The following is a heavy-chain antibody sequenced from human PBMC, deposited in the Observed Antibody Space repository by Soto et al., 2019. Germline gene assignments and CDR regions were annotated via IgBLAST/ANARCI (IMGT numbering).Heavy chain of an antibody. CDR2: ISYDGSNK. CDR3: ARGLYYDFWRGYYYFDY. Sequence: GGSLRLSCAASGFTFSSYGMHWVRQAPGKGLEWVAVISYDGSNKYYADSVKGRFTISRDNSKNTLYLQMNSLRAEDTAVYYCARGLYYDFWRGYYYFDYWGQGTLVSGSS. CDR1: GFTFSSYG. J-gene: IGHJ4*02. D-gene: IGHD3-3*01. V-gene: IGHV3-30*03.